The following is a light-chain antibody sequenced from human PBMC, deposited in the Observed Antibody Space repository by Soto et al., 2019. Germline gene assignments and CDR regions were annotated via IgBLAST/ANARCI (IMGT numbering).Light chain of an antibody. Sequence: QSVLTQPPSVSGAPGQRVTISCTGSSSNIGAGYDVHWYQQLPGTAPKLLIYDNNNRPSGVPDRFSGSKSGTSASLAITGLQAEYEADYFCQSYDSSLSVVFGGGTKLTVL. CDR2: DNN. V-gene: IGLV1-40*01. J-gene: IGLJ2*01. CDR3: QSYDSSLSVV. CDR1: SSNIGAGYD.